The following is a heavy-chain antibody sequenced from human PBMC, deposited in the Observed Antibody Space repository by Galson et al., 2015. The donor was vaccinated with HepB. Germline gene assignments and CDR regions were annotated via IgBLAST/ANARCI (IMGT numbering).Heavy chain of an antibody. D-gene: IGHD1-26*01. CDR1: GFTFIGFS. Sequence: SLRLSCAASGFTFIGFSMHWVRQAPGKGLEWVAVISYDGSDKKYADSVKDRFTISRDNSRNTLYLQMNSLRADDTAVYYCARDILGIVGATDYRGQGTLVTVSS. V-gene: IGHV3-30-3*01. CDR2: ISYDGSDK. CDR3: ARDILGIVGATDY. J-gene: IGHJ4*02.